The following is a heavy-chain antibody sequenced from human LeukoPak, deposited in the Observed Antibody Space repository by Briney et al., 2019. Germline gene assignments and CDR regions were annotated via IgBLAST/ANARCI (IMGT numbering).Heavy chain of an antibody. V-gene: IGHV4-59*08. Sequence: PSETLSLTCTVSGGSISSYYWSWIRQPPGKGLEWIGYIYYSGSTYYNPSLKSRVTISVDTSKNQFSLKLSSVTAADTAVYYCARPQLLVYFDYWGQGTLVTVSS. CDR1: GGSISSYY. J-gene: IGHJ4*02. CDR2: IYYSGST. CDR3: ARPQLLVYFDY. D-gene: IGHD6-6*01.